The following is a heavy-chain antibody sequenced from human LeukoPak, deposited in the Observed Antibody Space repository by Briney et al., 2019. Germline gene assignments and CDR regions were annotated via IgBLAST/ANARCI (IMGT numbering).Heavy chain of an antibody. CDR1: GFTFSSYG. J-gene: IGHJ4*02. Sequence: QSGGSLRLSCAASGFTFSSYGMHWVRQAPGKGLEWVAFIRYDGSNKYYADSVKGRFTISRDNSKNTLYLQMNSLRAEDTAVYYCAKDGRLWFGEYHLDYFDYWGQGTLVTVSS. D-gene: IGHD3-10*01. CDR2: IRYDGSNK. CDR3: AKDGRLWFGEYHLDYFDY. V-gene: IGHV3-30*02.